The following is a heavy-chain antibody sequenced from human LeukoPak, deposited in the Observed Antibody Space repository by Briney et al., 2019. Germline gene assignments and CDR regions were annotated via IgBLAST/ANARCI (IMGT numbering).Heavy chain of an antibody. D-gene: IGHD3-10*01. Sequence: RASVTVSCKPSGYTFTSYGISWVRQAPGQGLEGMGWISAYNGNTNYAQKLQGRVTMTTDTSTSTAYMELRSLRSDDTAVDYCARSFLSMVRGASWFDPWGQGTLVTVSS. CDR1: GYTFTSYG. V-gene: IGHV1-18*01. CDR3: ARSFLSMVRGASWFDP. J-gene: IGHJ5*02. CDR2: ISAYNGNT.